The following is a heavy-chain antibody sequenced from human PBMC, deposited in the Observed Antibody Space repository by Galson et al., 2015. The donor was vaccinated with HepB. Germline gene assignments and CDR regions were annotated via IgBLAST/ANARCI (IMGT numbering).Heavy chain of an antibody. CDR1: GFTFSSYA. Sequence: SLRLSCAASGFTFSSYAMNWVRQAPGKGLEWVSGISTYAGSTYYADSVKGRFTISRDNSKNTLYLQVNSLRAEDTAVYYCAKGVAGLPTSDYWGQGTLVTVSS. V-gene: IGHV3-23*01. D-gene: IGHD6-19*01. CDR2: ISTYAGST. CDR3: AKGVAGLPTSDY. J-gene: IGHJ4*02.